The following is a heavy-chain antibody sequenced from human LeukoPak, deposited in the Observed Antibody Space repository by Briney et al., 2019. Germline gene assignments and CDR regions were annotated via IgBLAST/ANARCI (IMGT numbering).Heavy chain of an antibody. D-gene: IGHD1-26*01. CDR3: ARGGVGATPFDY. V-gene: IGHV1-8*01. Sequence: ASVKVSCKASGYTFSSYDINWVRQATGQGLEWVGWMNPNSGNTGYAQRFQGRVTLTRDTSISTAYMELSGLTSEDTAVYYCARGGVGATPFDYWGQGTLVTVSS. CDR1: GYTFSSYD. J-gene: IGHJ4*02. CDR2: MNPNSGNT.